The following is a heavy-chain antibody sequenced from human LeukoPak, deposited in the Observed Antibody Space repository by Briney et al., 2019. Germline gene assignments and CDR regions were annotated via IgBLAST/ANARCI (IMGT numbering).Heavy chain of an antibody. J-gene: IGHJ4*02. CDR1: GFTFSSYA. CDR3: ATCQHYDILTGLPDY. CDR2: ISGSGGST. V-gene: IGHV3-23*01. Sequence: GGSLRLSCAASGFTFSSYAMSWVRQAPGKGLEWVSAISGSGGSTYYADPVKGRFTISRDNSKNTLYLQMNSLRAEDTAVYYCATCQHYDILTGLPDYWGQGTLVTVSS. D-gene: IGHD3-9*01.